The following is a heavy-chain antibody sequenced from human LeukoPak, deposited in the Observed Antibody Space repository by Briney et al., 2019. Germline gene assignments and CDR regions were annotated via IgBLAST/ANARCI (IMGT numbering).Heavy chain of an antibody. Sequence: SETLSLTCTVSGGSISSYYWSWIRQPPGKGLEWIGYIYYSGSTYYNPSLKSRVTISVDTSKNQFSLKLSSVTAADTAVYYCARACSGGSCSGAFDIWGQGTMVTVSS. D-gene: IGHD2-15*01. J-gene: IGHJ3*02. V-gene: IGHV4-59*12. CDR3: ARACSGGSCSGAFDI. CDR2: IYYSGST. CDR1: GGSISSYY.